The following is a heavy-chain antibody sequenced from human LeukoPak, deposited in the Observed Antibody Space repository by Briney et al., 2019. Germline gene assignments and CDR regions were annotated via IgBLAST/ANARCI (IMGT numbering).Heavy chain of an antibody. J-gene: IGHJ4*02. CDR2: ISSSSSYL. D-gene: IGHD6-13*01. Sequence: GGSLRLSCAASGFPFSSYSMNWVRQAPGKGLEWVSSISSSSSYLYYADSVKGRFTISRDNAKNSLFLQMNSLRAEDTAVYYCARDGIAAAAYYFDYWGQGTLVTVSS. V-gene: IGHV3-21*01. CDR3: ARDGIAAAAYYFDY. CDR1: GFPFSSYS.